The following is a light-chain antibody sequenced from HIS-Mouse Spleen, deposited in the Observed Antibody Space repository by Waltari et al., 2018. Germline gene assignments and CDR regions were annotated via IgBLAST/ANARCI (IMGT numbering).Light chain of an antibody. CDR1: QSVSSY. Sequence: EIVLTQSPATLSLSPGERATLPCRASQSVSSYLAWYQQKPGQAPRLLIYDASNRATGIPARFSGSGSGTDFTLTISSLEPEDFVVYYCQQRSNWPPYTFGQGTKLEIK. CDR2: DAS. J-gene: IGKJ2*01. V-gene: IGKV3-11*01. CDR3: QQRSNWPPYT.